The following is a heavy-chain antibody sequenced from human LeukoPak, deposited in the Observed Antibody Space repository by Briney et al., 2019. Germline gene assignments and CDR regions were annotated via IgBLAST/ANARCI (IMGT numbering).Heavy chain of an antibody. CDR2: ISWNSGII. CDR3: AKGVVPAAHDAFDI. D-gene: IGHD2-2*01. J-gene: IGHJ3*02. Sequence: HSGGSLRLSCAASGFTFDDYAMHLVRQAPRKGLEWVSGISWNSGIIGYADSVKGRFTISRDNAKNSLYLQMNSLRAEDMALYYCAKGVVPAAHDAFDIWGQGTMVTVSS. V-gene: IGHV3-9*03. CDR1: GFTFDDYA.